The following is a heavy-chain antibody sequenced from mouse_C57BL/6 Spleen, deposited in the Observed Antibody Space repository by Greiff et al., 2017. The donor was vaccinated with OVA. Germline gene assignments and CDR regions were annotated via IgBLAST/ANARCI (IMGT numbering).Heavy chain of an antibody. Sequence: EVQLQQSGTVLARPGASVKMSCKTSGYTFTSYWMHWVKQRPGQGLEWIGAIYPGNSDTSYNQKFKGKAKLPAVTSASTAYMELSSLTNEDSAVYYCTRAGYDYEGDYWGQGTTLTVSS. V-gene: IGHV1-5*01. D-gene: IGHD2-4*01. CDR3: TRAGYDYEGDY. J-gene: IGHJ2*01. CDR2: IYPGNSDT. CDR1: GYTFTSYW.